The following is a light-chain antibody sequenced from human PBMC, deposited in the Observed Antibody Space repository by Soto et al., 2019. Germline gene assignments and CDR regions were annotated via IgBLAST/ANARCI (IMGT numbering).Light chain of an antibody. CDR3: QQYNAAPLT. CDR1: QSLRNNS. V-gene: IGKV3-20*01. J-gene: IGKJ1*01. Sequence: EIVLTQSPGTLSFSPGERATLSSRASQSLRNNSLAWYQQRPGQAPRLVIYGASSRATGIPDRFSASGSGTDFTLTISRLEPEDFAVYFCQQYNAAPLTFGQGTKVEI. CDR2: GAS.